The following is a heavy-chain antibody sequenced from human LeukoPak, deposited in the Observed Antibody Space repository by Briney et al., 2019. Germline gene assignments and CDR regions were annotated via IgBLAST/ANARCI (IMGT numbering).Heavy chain of an antibody. Sequence: SVKVSCKASGGTFSSYAISWVRQAPGQGLEWMGGIIPIFGTANYAQKFQGRVTITADESTSTAYMELSSLRSEDTAVYYCARSAVHGRLLFDKVRYNWFDPWGQGTLVTVSS. D-gene: IGHD2-21*02. CDR2: IIPIFGTA. CDR1: GGTFSSYA. J-gene: IGHJ5*02. CDR3: ARSAVHGRLLFDKVRYNWFDP. V-gene: IGHV1-69*01.